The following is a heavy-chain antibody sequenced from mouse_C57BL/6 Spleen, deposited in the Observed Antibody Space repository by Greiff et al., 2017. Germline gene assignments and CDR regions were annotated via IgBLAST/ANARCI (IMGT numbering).Heavy chain of an antibody. J-gene: IGHJ1*03. Sequence: VQLQQSGAELVRPGSSVKLSCKASGYTFTSYWMHWVKQRPIPGLEWIGNIDPSDSETHYNQKFKDKATLTVDKSSSTAYMQLSSLTSEDSAVYYCASGNGYFDVWGTGTTVTVSA. CDR2: IDPSDSET. CDR1: GYTFTSYW. CDR3: ASGNGYFDV. V-gene: IGHV1-52*01.